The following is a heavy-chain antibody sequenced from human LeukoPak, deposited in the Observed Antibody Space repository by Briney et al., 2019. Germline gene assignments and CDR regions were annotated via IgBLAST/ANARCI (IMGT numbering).Heavy chain of an antibody. J-gene: IGHJ4*02. V-gene: IGHV1-24*01. D-gene: IGHD2-15*01. CDR3: VTRGKWLLLN. CDR1: GYTLTDLS. CDR2: IDPEDGKA. Sequence: GASVKVSCKVSGYTLTDLSMHWVRQGPGRGLEWMGGIDPEDGKAIYAQKFQGRVTMTEDTTTDTAYMELSSLRSEDTAVYYCVTRGKWLLLNWGQGTLVTVSS.